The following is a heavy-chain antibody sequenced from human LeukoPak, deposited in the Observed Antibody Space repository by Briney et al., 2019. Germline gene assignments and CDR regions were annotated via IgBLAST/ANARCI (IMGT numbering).Heavy chain of an antibody. Sequence: PGGSLRLSCAASGFTVTSNSMSWVRRAPGKGLEWVSVIYRGGSTYYADSVKGRFTISRDNSKSTLYLQINSLRAEDTAVYYCARVSPYYDGSGYYANWGQGTLVIVSS. CDR3: ARVSPYYDGSGYYAN. D-gene: IGHD3-22*01. CDR1: GFTVTSNS. CDR2: IYRGGST. J-gene: IGHJ4*02. V-gene: IGHV3-53*01.